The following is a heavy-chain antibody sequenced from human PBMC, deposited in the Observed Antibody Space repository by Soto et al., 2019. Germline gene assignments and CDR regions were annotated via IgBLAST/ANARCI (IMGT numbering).Heavy chain of an antibody. CDR2: FDPEGGET. CDR3: ATPRAVRGVIITGEIGMDV. D-gene: IGHD3-10*01. V-gene: IGHV1-24*01. J-gene: IGHJ6*02. CDR1: GYTLTELS. Sequence: ASVKVSFKVSGYTLTELSMHWLRQAPGKGLEWMGGFDPEGGETIYAQKFQGRVTMTEDTSTDTAYMELSSLRSEDTAVYYCATPRAVRGVIITGEIGMDVWGQGTTVTVSS.